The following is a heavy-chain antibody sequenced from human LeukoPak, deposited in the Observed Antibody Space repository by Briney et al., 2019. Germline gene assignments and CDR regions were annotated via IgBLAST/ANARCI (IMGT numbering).Heavy chain of an antibody. CDR1: GFTFSSYE. CDR3: ARLDIDAFDI. J-gene: IGHJ3*02. V-gene: IGHV3-48*03. CDR2: ISSSGSTI. Sequence: SGGSLRLSCAASGFTFSSYEMNWVRQAPGKGLEWVSYISSSGSTIYYADSVKGRFTISRDNAKNSLYLQMNSLRAEDAAVYYCARLDIDAFDIWGQGTMVTVSS. D-gene: IGHD2-15*01.